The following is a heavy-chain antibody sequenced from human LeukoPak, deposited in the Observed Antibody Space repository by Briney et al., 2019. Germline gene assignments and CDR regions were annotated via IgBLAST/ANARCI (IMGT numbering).Heavy chain of an antibody. CDR2: IYSGYST. V-gene: IGHV3-53*01. CDR1: GFTVSSNY. Sequence: PGGSLRLSCAASGFTVSSNYMSWVRQAPGRGLEWVSVIYSGYSTNYAESVKGRFTISRDNSKNTLYLQMNSLRAEDTAVYYCARGFGGHSHDYWGQGTLVTVPS. CDR3: ARGFGGHSHDY. J-gene: IGHJ4*02. D-gene: IGHD2-15*01.